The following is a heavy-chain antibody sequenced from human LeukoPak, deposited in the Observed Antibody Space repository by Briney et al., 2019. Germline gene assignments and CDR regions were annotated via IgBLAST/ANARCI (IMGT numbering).Heavy chain of an antibody. D-gene: IGHD3-10*01. CDR1: GGSISSYY. J-gene: IGHJ3*02. Sequence: SETLSLTCTVSGGSISSYYWNWIRQPAGKGLEWIGRIYSSGSTNYNPSLKSRVTMSVDTSKNQFSLKLSSVTAADTAVYYCARDSYGPGTAHTFDIWGQGTLVTVSS. CDR3: ARDSYGPGTAHTFDI. V-gene: IGHV4-4*07. CDR2: IYSSGST.